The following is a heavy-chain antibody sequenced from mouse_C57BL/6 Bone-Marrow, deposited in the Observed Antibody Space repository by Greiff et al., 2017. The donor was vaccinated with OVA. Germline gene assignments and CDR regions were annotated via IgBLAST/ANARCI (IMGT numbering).Heavy chain of an antibody. D-gene: IGHD1-1*01. CDR1: GFNITDYY. V-gene: IGHV14-2*01. J-gene: IGHJ3*01. Sequence: EVQLQESGAELVKPGASVKLSCTASGFNITDYYMHWVKQRPEQGLEWIGRIDPADGETKYAPKFQGTATITADTSSNTAYLPLSSLTSEDTAVYDCARSNDGSSAGFAYWGQGTLVTVSA. CDR2: IDPADGET. CDR3: ARSNDGSSAGFAY.